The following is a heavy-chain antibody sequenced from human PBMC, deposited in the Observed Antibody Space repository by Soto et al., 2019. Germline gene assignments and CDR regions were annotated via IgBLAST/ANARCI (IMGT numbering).Heavy chain of an antibody. CDR1: GGSISSSSYY. CDR3: ARRGRGEDDFDI. Sequence: QLQLQESGPGLVKPSETLSLTCTVSGGSISSSSYYWGWIRQPPGKGLEWIGSIYYSGSTYYNPSLKSRVTISVDTSKHQFSLKLSSVTAADTAVYYCARRGRGEDDFDIWGQGTMVTVSS. V-gene: IGHV4-39*01. CDR2: IYYSGST. J-gene: IGHJ3*02. D-gene: IGHD3-10*01.